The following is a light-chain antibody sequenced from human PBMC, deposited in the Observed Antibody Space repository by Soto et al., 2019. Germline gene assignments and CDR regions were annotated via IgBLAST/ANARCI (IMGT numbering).Light chain of an antibody. Sequence: EIVLTQSPGTLSLSPGERATLSCRASQSVSSSYLAWYQQKPGQAPRLLIYGASSRPAGIPDRFSGSGSGTDFTLTISRLEPEDFVVYYCQQYGSSPPTFGQGTKVDIK. V-gene: IGKV3-20*01. CDR3: QQYGSSPPT. CDR2: GAS. J-gene: IGKJ2*01. CDR1: QSVSSSY.